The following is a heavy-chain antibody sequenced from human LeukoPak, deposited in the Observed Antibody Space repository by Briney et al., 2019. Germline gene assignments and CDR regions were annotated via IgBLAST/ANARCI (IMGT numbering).Heavy chain of an antibody. CDR2: IKSKTDGGTA. Sequence: PGGSLRLSCAASGFTFTTAWMTWVRRAPGKGLEWVGRIKSKTDGGTADYAAPVKGRFTISRDDSKDTLYLQMSCLKTEDTAVYYCTTTAHSGPAIYWGQGTLVTVSS. CDR3: TTTAHSGPAIY. V-gene: IGHV3-15*01. D-gene: IGHD6-19*01. J-gene: IGHJ4*02. CDR1: GFTFTTAW.